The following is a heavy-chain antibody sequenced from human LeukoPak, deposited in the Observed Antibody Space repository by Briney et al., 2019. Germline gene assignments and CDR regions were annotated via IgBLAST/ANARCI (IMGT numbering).Heavy chain of an antibody. CDR2: ISGSGGST. CDR3: ASTFPYCGGGSCAL. J-gene: IGHJ4*02. V-gene: IGHV3-23*01. Sequence: GGSLRLSCAASGFTFSSYAMSWVRQAPGKGLEWVSAISGSGGSTYYADSVKGRFTISRDNSKNTLYLQMNSLRAEDTAIYYCASTFPYCGGGSCALGGQGTLVTVSS. CDR1: GFTFSSYA. D-gene: IGHD2-15*01.